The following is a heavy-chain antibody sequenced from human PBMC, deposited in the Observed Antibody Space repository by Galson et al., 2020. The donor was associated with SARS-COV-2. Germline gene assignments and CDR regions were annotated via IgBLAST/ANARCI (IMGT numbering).Heavy chain of an antibody. CDR3: ATSVFYGSGSYYTGGGMDV. CDR1: GFTVSSNY. J-gene: IGHJ6*02. Sequence: GGSLRLSCAASGFTVSSNYMSWVRQAPGKGLEWVSVIYSGGSTYYADSVKGRFTISRDNSKNTLYLQMNSLRAEDTAVYYCATSVFYGSGSYYTGGGMDVWGQGTTVTVSS. V-gene: IGHV3-53*01. D-gene: IGHD3-10*01. CDR2: IYSGGST.